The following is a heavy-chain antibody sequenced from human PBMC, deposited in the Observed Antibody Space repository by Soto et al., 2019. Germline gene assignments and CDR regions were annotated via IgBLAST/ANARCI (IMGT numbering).Heavy chain of an antibody. CDR2: ISGSGGTT. V-gene: IGHV3-23*01. Sequence: GGSLRLSCAASGFTLSSYAMSWVRQAPGKGLEWVSAISGSGGTTYYADSAKGRFTISRDTSKNTLYLQMNSLRAEDTAVYSCAKVERYYYDSSGYSPSPFFWGQGTLVTVSP. CDR1: GFTLSSYA. D-gene: IGHD3-22*01. J-gene: IGHJ4*02. CDR3: AKVERYYYDSSGYSPSPFF.